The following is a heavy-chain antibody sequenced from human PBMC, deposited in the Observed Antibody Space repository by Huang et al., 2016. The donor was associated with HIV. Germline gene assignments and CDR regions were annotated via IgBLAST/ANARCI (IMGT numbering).Heavy chain of an antibody. CDR3: ARDPTCRENGGHPHFDF. CDR2: IKGDGSEK. D-gene: IGHD2-8*01. V-gene: IGHV3-7*01. J-gene: IGHJ4*02. Sequence: EVQLVESGGDLVQPGGSLRLSCAASGFTFNSYWMTWVRQAPGKGLEWVAEIKGDGSEKKYVDAVKGRFTISRDNAKNSLYLQMKSLRAEDTAIYFCARDPTCRENGGHPHFDFWGQGALVTVSS. CDR1: GFTFNSYW.